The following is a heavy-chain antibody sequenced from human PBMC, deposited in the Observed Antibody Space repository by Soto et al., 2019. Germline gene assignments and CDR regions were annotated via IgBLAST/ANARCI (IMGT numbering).Heavy chain of an antibody. D-gene: IGHD4-17*01. CDR3: ARHYGVKAGWYFDL. CDR2: IWYDGSNK. V-gene: IGHV3-33*01. Sequence: QVQLVESGGGVVQPGRSLRLSCAASGFTFSSYGMHWVRQAPGKGLEWVAVIWYDGSNKYYADSVKGRFTISRDNSKNTLYLQMNSLRAEDTAVYYCARHYGVKAGWYFDLWGRGTLVTVSS. J-gene: IGHJ2*01. CDR1: GFTFSSYG.